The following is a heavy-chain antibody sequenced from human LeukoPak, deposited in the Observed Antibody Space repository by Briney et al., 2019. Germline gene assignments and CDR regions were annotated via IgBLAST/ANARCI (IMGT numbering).Heavy chain of an antibody. Sequence: SETLSLTCPVSGGSFSDYSWSWIRQSPGKGLEWIGEINHSGSTNYNPSLKSRVTISIDTSKNQFSLNLSSVTAADTAVYYCARPSWFDPWGQGPVVTVSS. CDR1: GGSFSDYS. V-gene: IGHV4-34*01. J-gene: IGHJ5*02. CDR2: INHSGST. CDR3: ARPSWFDP.